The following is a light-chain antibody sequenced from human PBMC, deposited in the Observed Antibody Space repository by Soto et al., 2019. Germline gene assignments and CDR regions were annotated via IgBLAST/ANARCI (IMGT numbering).Light chain of an antibody. V-gene: IGKV1-9*01. J-gene: IGKJ1*01. CDR2: AAS. Sequence: IQLTQSPSSLSASVGDRVTITCRASQGISSYLAWYQQKPGKAPKLLIYAASTLQSGVPSRFSGSGSGTEFTLTISSLQPDDFATYYCQQYNSPWTFGQGTKVEIK. CDR3: QQYNSPWT. CDR1: QGISSY.